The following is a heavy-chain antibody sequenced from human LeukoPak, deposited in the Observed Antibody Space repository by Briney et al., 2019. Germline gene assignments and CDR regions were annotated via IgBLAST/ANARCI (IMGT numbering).Heavy chain of an antibody. CDR1: GRSISSYY. Sequence: SETLSLTCTVSGRSISSYYWSWIRQPPGKGLEWVGYIYYSGSTNYNPSLKSRVTISVDTSKNQFSLKLSSVTAADTAVYYCARDFSSTWYYFDYWGQGTLVTVSS. D-gene: IGHD6-13*01. V-gene: IGHV4-59*01. J-gene: IGHJ4*02. CDR2: IYYSGST. CDR3: ARDFSSTWYYFDY.